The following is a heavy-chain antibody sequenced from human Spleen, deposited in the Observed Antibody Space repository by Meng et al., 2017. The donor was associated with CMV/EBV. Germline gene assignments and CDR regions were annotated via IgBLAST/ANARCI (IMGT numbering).Heavy chain of an antibody. CDR2: MNPNSGGT. J-gene: IGHJ4*02. CDR1: GYTFTSYD. V-gene: IGHV1-2*02. CDR3: ARSSAHCSSTSCSVFDY. D-gene: IGHD2-2*01. Sequence: ASVKVSCKASGYTFTSYDINWVRQVTGQGLEWMGWMNPNSGGTNYAQKFQGRVTMTRDTSISTAYMELSRLRSDDTAVYYCARSSAHCSSTSCSVFDYWGQGTLVTVSS.